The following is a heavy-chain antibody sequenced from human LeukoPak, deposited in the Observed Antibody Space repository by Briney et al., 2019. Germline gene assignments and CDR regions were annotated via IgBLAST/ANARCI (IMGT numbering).Heavy chain of an antibody. V-gene: IGHV1-69*13. CDR3: ARQTYYSAYFDY. CDR1: GGTFSSYA. CDR2: IIPILGTA. Sequence: SVKVSCKASGGTFSSYAISWVRQAPGQGLEWMGGIIPILGTANYAQKFQGRVTITADESTSTAYMELSSLRSEDTAVYYCARQTYYSAYFDYWGQGTLVTVSS. D-gene: IGHD3-10*01. J-gene: IGHJ4*02.